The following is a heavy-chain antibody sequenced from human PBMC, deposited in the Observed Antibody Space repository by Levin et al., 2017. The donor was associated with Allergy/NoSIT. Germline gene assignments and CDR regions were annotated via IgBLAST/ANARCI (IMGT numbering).Heavy chain of an antibody. Sequence: ASVKVSCKASGYTFTSYGISWVRQAPGQGLEWVGWISAYNGNTNYAQKLQGRVTMTTDTSTSTAYMELRSLRSDDTAVYYCARGGDSSGYYYVGGFDYWGQGTLVTVSS. J-gene: IGHJ4*02. CDR2: ISAYNGNT. CDR3: ARGGDSSGYYYVGGFDY. V-gene: IGHV1-18*01. D-gene: IGHD3-22*01. CDR1: GYTFTSYG.